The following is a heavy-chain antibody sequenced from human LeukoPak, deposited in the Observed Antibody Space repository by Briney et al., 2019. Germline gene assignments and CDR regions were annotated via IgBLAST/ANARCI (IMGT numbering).Heavy chain of an antibody. Sequence: PGGSLRLSCAASGSTFSSYGMHWVRQAPGKGLEWVSSISSSSSYIYYADSVKGRFAISRDNSKNTLYLQMNSLRAEDTAVYYCAKDQRGYSYGYLDYWGQGTLVTVSS. J-gene: IGHJ4*02. CDR3: AKDQRGYSYGYLDY. CDR2: ISSSSSYI. V-gene: IGHV3-21*04. CDR1: GSTFSSYG. D-gene: IGHD5-18*01.